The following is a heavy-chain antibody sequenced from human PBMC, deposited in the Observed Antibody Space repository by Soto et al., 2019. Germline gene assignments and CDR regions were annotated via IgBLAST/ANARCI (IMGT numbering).Heavy chain of an antibody. CDR1: GFTFGDYA. Sequence: PGGSLRLSCTTSGFTFGDYAMSWVRQAPGKGLEWVSFIRSKGYGGTTAYAASVQGRFTISRDESKNTVYLQMHSLKTDDTAVYYCSRVDPSAKSPDYWGQGTLVTVSS. V-gene: IGHV3-49*04. D-gene: IGHD2-15*01. CDR2: IRSKGYGGTT. J-gene: IGHJ4*02. CDR3: SRVDPSAKSPDY.